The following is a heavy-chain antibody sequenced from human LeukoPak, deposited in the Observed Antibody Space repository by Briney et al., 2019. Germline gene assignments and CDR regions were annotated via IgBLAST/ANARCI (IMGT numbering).Heavy chain of an antibody. CDR3: ARDRGIAAAGTVPYYYMDV. V-gene: IGHV1-69*13. D-gene: IGHD6-13*01. CDR2: IIPIFGTA. J-gene: IGHJ6*03. CDR1: GGTFSSYA. Sequence: GASVKVSCKASGGTFSSYAISWVRQAPGQGLEWMGGIIPIFGTANYAQKFQGRVTITADESTSTAYTELSSLRSEDTAVYYCARDRGIAAAGTVPYYYMDVWGKGTTVTVSS.